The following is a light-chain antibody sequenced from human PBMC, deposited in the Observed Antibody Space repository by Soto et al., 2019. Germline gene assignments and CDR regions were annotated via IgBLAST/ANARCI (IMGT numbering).Light chain of an antibody. CDR3: HERSSSAPGR. V-gene: IGKV3-11*01. CDR1: QSVSSY. CDR2: DAS. J-gene: IGKJ5*01. Sequence: ALLSCRASQSVSSYLAWYQQKPGQAPRLLIYDASNRATGIPARFSGIGSGTDFTLTIRRSGPDDFAAYSCHERSSSAPGRFAEGTRLEI.